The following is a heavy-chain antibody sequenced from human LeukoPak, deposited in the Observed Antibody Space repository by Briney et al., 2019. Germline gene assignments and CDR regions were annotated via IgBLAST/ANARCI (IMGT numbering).Heavy chain of an antibody. Sequence: PGRSLRLSCVASGFTFDDYAMHWVRQAPGKGLEWVSGISWNSGTKGYADSVKGRFTISRDDAENSLYLQMNSLRPEDTALYYCAKDLRNYYGSGSIVDYWGQGTLVTVSS. D-gene: IGHD3-10*01. V-gene: IGHV3-9*01. CDR1: GFTFDDYA. J-gene: IGHJ4*02. CDR2: ISWNSGTK. CDR3: AKDLRNYYGSGSIVDY.